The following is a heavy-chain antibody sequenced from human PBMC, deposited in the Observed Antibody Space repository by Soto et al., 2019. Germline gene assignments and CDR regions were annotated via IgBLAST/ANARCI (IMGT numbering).Heavy chain of an antibody. CDR3: ASSAIVGREVNTWFDP. V-gene: IGHV4-59*01. CDR2: IYYRGST. D-gene: IGHD1-26*01. Sequence: QVHLQESGPGQVKASETLSLTCTVSGDSITGSHWNWIRQPLGKPLEWIGYIYYRGSTNYNPSLKSRLTLSVDTSKNQIFLRLNSVTAADTAVYYCASSAIVGREVNTWFDPWGQGILVTVSS. J-gene: IGHJ5*02. CDR1: GDSITGSH.